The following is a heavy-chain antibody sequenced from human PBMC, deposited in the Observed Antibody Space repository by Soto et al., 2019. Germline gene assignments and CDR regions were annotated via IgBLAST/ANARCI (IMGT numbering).Heavy chain of an antibody. CDR1: GFTFSSYW. D-gene: IGHD6-13*01. J-gene: IGHJ6*02. Sequence: EVQLVESGGGLIQHGGSLRLSCAASGFTFSSYWMSWVRQAPVKGLEWVGNIKQDGSEKNYVDFMEGRFTISRDNAENSLYLQMNGLRAEDTAVYYCARIASAGRGWDVWGQGTTVVVSS. V-gene: IGHV3-7*01. CDR2: IKQDGSEK. CDR3: ARIASAGRGWDV.